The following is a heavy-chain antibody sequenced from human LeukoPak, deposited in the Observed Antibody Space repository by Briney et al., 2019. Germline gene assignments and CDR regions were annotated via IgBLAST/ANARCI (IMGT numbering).Heavy chain of an antibody. J-gene: IGHJ4*02. D-gene: IGHD6-6*01. V-gene: IGHV3-66*01. CDR3: TSSAWDY. CDR2: IYSEGST. CDR1: GFTISNYY. Sequence: PGGSLRLSCAASGFTISNYYMTWVRQAPGKGLEWVSVIYSEGSTYYADSVKGRFTISRDTSKNMVYLQMNSLRAEDTAVYFCTSSAWDYWGQGTLVTVSS.